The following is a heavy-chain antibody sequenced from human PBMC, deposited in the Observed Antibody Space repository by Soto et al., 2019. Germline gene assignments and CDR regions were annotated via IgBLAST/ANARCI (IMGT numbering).Heavy chain of an antibody. J-gene: IGHJ4*02. D-gene: IGHD3-10*01. V-gene: IGHV1-18*04. CDR1: GYTFTSYG. CDR2: ISAYNGNT. Sequence: ASVKVSCKASGYTFTSYGISWVRQAPGQGLEWMGWISAYNGNTNYAQKLQGRVTMTTDTSTSTAYMELRSLRSDDTAVYYCARALWGGYYYRSGSYKSRPKTFDYWGQGTLVTV. CDR3: ARALWGGYYYRSGSYKSRPKTFDY.